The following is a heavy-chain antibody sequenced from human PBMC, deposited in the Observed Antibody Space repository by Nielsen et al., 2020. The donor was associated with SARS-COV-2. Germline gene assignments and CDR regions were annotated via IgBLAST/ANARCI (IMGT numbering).Heavy chain of an antibody. CDR3: ARRAYYYGSGSV. Sequence: SETLSLTCTVSGGSISSSSYYWGWIRQPPGKGLEWIGSIYYSGSTYYNPSLKSRVTISVDTSKNQFSLKLSSVTAADTAVYYCARRAYYYGSGSVWGQGTLVTVSS. D-gene: IGHD3-10*01. V-gene: IGHV4-39*01. CDR2: IYYSGST. J-gene: IGHJ4*02. CDR1: GGSISSSSYY.